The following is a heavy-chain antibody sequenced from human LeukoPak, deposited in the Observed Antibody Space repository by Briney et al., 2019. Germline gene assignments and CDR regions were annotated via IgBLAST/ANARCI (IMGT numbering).Heavy chain of an antibody. CDR2: ISWNSGSI. J-gene: IGHJ4*02. V-gene: IGHV3-9*01. CDR3: ARDIGLYYFDY. Sequence: GGCLRLSCAASGFTFDDYAMHWVPQAPGKGLEWVSGISWNSGSIGYADSVKGRFTISRDNAKNSLYLQMNSLRAEDTAVYYCARDIGLYYFDYWGQGTLVTVSS. D-gene: IGHD3-16*01. CDR1: GFTFDDYA.